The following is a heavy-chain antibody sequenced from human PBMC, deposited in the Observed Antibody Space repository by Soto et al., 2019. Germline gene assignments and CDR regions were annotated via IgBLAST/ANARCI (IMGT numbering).Heavy chain of an antibody. CDR3: AREVAADGTFREDVFDI. CDR1: GGTFSNHA. CDR2: IIPIFTTT. J-gene: IGHJ3*02. V-gene: IGHV1-69*12. Sequence: QVHLVQSGAEVKKPGSSVKVSCKASGGTFSNHAINWVRQAPGQGLEWMGRIIPIFTTTNYAQKFQGRVTIPADXSXIXXYRELSSLKHDDTAVYYCAREVAADGTFREDVFDIWGQGTLVTVSS. D-gene: IGHD6-13*01.